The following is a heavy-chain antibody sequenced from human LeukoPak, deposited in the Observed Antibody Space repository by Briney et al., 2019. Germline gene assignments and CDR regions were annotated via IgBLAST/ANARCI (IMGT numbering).Heavy chain of an antibody. J-gene: IGHJ4*02. CDR1: GYTFTSYG. CDR2: ISAYNGNT. CDR3: ARDRIMITFGGIKRGFDY. V-gene: IGHV1-18*01. D-gene: IGHD3-16*01. Sequence: GASVKVSCKASGYTFTSYGISWVRQAPGQGLEWMGWISAYNGNTNYAQKLQGRVTMTTDTSTSTAYMELRSLRSDDTAVYYCARDRIMITFGGIKRGFDYWGQGTLVTVSS.